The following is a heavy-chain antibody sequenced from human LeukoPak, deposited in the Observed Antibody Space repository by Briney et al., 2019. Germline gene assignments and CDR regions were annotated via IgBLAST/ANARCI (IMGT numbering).Heavy chain of an antibody. CDR3: AKSSGNYLNYYYYMDV. CDR2: ISWNSFSI. J-gene: IGHJ6*03. D-gene: IGHD3-10*01. CDR1: GFTFDDYA. V-gene: IGHV3-9*01. Sequence: GGSLRLSCAASGFTFDDYAMHWVRQAPGKGLEWVSGISWNSFSIGYADSVKGRFTISRDNAKNSLYLQMNSLRAEDTALYYCAKSSGNYLNYYYYMDVWGKGTTVTVSS.